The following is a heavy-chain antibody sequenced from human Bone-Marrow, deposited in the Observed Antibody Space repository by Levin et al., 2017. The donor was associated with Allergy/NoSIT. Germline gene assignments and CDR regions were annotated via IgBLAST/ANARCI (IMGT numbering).Heavy chain of an antibody. CDR2: FYYSGTA. Sequence: SETLSLMCAVSGDSISSGYYWGWARQPPGKGLEWIGGFYYSGTAYYNLSLKSRVSISLDASKNQFSLTLSSVTAADTAVYYCVKDVCSGGTCYPEYWGQGTLVTVSS. CDR1: GDSISSGYY. J-gene: IGHJ4*02. D-gene: IGHD2-15*01. CDR3: VKDVCSGGTCYPEY. V-gene: IGHV4-38-2*02.